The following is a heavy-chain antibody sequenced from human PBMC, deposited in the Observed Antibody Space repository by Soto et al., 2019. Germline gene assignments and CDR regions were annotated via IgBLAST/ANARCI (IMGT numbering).Heavy chain of an antibody. D-gene: IGHD6-13*01. CDR1: GGTFSSNA. CDR3: ARDPAIVVGGTARQYYYYGMDV. CDR2: IIHTFGTA. V-gene: IGHV1-69*13. Sequence: SVQVSCKASGGTFSSNAISWVRQAPGQGLEWRGGIIHTFGTATYAQTFQGRDTTTADDSTSTAYNELSSLRSDDTAAYYCARDPAIVVGGTARQYYYYGMDVWGQGAKVTVS. J-gene: IGHJ6*02.